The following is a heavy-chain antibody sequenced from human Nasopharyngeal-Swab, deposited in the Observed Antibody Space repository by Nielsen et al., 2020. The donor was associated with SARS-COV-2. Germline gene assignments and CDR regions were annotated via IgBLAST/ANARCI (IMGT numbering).Heavy chain of an antibody. D-gene: IGHD6-13*01. Sequence: GRQAPGKGLEWVSAISGSGGSTYYADSVKGRFTISRDNSKNTLYLQMNSLRAEDTAVYYCAKNRRAAAGNFDYWGQGTLVTVSS. V-gene: IGHV3-23*01. CDR3: AKNRRAAAGNFDY. J-gene: IGHJ4*02. CDR2: ISGSGGST.